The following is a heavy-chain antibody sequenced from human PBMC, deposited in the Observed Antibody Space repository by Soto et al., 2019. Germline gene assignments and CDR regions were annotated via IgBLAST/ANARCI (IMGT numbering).Heavy chain of an antibody. V-gene: IGHV3-15*01. Sequence: EVQLVESGGGLVKPGGSLRLSCAASGFTFSNAWMSWVRQAPGKGLEWVGRIKSKTDGGTTDYAAPVKGRFTISRDDSINTLHLQMNSLKTEDTAVYYCTTTERPYYYGHDAFDIWGQGTMVTVSS. J-gene: IGHJ3*02. CDR3: TTTERPYYYGHDAFDI. CDR1: GFTFSNAW. D-gene: IGHD3-10*01. CDR2: IKSKTDGGTT.